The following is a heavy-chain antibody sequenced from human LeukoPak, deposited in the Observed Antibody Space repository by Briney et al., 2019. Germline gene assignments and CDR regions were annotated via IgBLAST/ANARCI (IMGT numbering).Heavy chain of an antibody. J-gene: IGHJ4*02. D-gene: IGHD6-19*01. V-gene: IGHV3-9*01. Sequence: PGRSLRLSCAASGFTFDDYAMHWVRQAPGKGLEWVSGISWNSGSIGYADSVKGRFTISRDNAKNSLYLQMNSLRAEDTAVYYCARTREQWQVLDCWGQGTLVTVSS. CDR3: ARTREQWQVLDC. CDR1: GFTFDDYA. CDR2: ISWNSGSI.